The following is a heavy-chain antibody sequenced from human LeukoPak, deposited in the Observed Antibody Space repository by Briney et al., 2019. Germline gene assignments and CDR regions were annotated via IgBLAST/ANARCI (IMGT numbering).Heavy chain of an antibody. CDR3: AKLGFRSGYSNYGMDV. V-gene: IGHV3-30*18. CDR1: GFTFSSYA. Sequence: PGRSLRLSCAASGFTFSSYAMHWVRQAPGKGLEWVAVISYDGSNKYYADSVKGRFTISRDNSKNTLYLQMNSLRAEDTAVYYCAKLGFRSGYSNYGMDVWGQGTTVTVSS. D-gene: IGHD3-22*01. J-gene: IGHJ6*02. CDR2: ISYDGSNK.